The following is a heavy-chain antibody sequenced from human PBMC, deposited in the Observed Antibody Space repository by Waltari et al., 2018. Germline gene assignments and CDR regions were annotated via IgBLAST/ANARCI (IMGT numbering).Heavy chain of an antibody. J-gene: IGHJ2*01. Sequence: QVQLLESGPGLVKPSQTLSLTCTVSGASITSADYYWSFVRQAPGKGLEWIGHMYNSGATYYNPSLKSRVTISLDTSQNHFSLRLTSVTAADTAMYYCARSTGYPYWNFDLWSRGTLVTVSS. CDR2: MYNSGAT. CDR1: GASITSADYY. V-gene: IGHV4-30-4*08. CDR3: ARSTGYPYWNFDL. D-gene: IGHD3-22*01.